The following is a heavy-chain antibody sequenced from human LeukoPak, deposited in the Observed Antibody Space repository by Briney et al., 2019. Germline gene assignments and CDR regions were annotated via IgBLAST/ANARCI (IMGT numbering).Heavy chain of an antibody. CDR1: GFTFSNYA. V-gene: IGHV3-23*01. Sequence: AGGSLRLSCAASGFTFSNYAMSWVRQAPGKGLEWVSALSGSGGSTYYADSVKGRFTISRDNSKNTLYLQMNSLGAEDTAVYYCARGRGRLWFGELSDNGMDVWGQGTTVTVSS. CDR2: LSGSGGST. J-gene: IGHJ6*02. CDR3: ARGRGRLWFGELSDNGMDV. D-gene: IGHD3-10*01.